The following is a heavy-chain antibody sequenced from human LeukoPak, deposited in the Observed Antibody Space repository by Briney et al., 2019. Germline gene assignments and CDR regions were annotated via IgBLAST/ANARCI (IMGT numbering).Heavy chain of an antibody. CDR3: VIVPAMVSPGAVDY. Sequence: PGGSLRLSCAASGFTFSSYAMSWVRQAPGKGLEWVSAISGSGGSTYYADSVKGRFTISRDNSKNTLYLQMNSLRAEDTAVYYCVIVPAMVSPGAVDYWGQGTLVTVSS. CDR2: ISGSGGST. D-gene: IGHD1-26*01. CDR1: GFTFSSYA. J-gene: IGHJ4*02. V-gene: IGHV3-23*01.